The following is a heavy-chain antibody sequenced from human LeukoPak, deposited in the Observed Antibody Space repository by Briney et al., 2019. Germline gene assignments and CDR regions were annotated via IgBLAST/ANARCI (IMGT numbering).Heavy chain of an antibody. CDR1: GFTFSTYD. Sequence: AGGSLRLSCAASGFTFSTYDMNWVRQAPGKGLEWVSFISNSGSTMYYTDSVKGRFTVSRDNAKNSLYLQMNSLRAEDTAVYYCTRVEETATTAAIIRKYSYYYYYMDVWGKGNTVTVSS. V-gene: IGHV3-48*03. J-gene: IGHJ6*03. CDR2: ISNSGSTM. D-gene: IGHD4-11*01. CDR3: TRVEETATTAAIIRKYSYYYYYMDV.